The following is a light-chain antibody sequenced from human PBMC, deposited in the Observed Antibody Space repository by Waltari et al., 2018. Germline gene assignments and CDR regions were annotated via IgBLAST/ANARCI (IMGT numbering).Light chain of an antibody. J-gene: IGKJ1*01. Sequence: DIQMTQSPSSLSASVGDRVTITCRASQSIGTYLNWYQHKPGRAPELLIYAASTLQGGVPSRFSGSGSETHFTLAISSLQREDFATYYCQQSYTTPRTFGQGTKVEIK. CDR2: AAS. CDR1: QSIGTY. CDR3: QQSYTTPRT. V-gene: IGKV1-39*01.